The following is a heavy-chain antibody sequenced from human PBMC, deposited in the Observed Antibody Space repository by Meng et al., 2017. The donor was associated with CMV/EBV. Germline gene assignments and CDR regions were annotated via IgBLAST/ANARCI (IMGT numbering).Heavy chain of an antibody. J-gene: IGHJ6*02. CDR3: ARAPIYCSSTSCYGEGGMDV. CDR1: GGSISEYY. Sequence: GSLRLSCAIYGGSISEYYWAWIRQSPAKGLGWIGEINHRGVTNTNPSLASRATLSIETSKNQFSLKLISMTAVDTAMYYCARAPIYCSSTSCYGEGGMDVWGQGTTVTVSS. D-gene: IGHD2-2*01. CDR2: INHRGVT. V-gene: IGHV4-34*04.